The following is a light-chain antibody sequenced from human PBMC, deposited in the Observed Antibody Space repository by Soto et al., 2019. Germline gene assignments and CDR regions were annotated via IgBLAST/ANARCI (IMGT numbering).Light chain of an antibody. Sequence: DIEMTQSPSSLSASVGDRVTITCRASQSISSYLNWYQQKPGNAPNLLIYAASTLQSGVPSRFSAYGSETDFSLTISNLQAEDFATYYCQQSYTIPRTFGQGTTVEVK. J-gene: IGKJ1*01. CDR1: QSISSY. CDR3: QQSYTIPRT. CDR2: AAS. V-gene: IGKV1-39*01.